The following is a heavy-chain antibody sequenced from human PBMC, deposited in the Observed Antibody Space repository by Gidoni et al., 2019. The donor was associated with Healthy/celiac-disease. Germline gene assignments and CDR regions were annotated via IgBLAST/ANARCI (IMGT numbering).Heavy chain of an antibody. CDR1: GFTFSTYG. Sequence: QVQLVESGGGVVQPGRSLRLSCAASGFTFSTYGMHWVRQAPGKGLEWVAVILYDGSNKYYADSVKGRFTISRDNSKNTLYLQMNSLRAEDTAMYYCAKPVGGNSFDYWGQGTLVTVSS. D-gene: IGHD2-21*02. CDR2: ILYDGSNK. CDR3: AKPVGGNSFDY. J-gene: IGHJ4*02. V-gene: IGHV3-30*18.